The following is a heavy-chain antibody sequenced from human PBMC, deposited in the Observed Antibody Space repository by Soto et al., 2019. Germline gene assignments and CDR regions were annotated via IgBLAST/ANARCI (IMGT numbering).Heavy chain of an antibody. J-gene: IGHJ4*02. CDR3: AREGSSSSGLHFDY. D-gene: IGHD6-6*01. Sequence: PSETLSLTCAVSGGSISSSNWWSWVRQPPGKGLEWIGEIYHSGSTNYNPSLKSRVTISVDKSKNQFSLKLSSVTAADTAVYYCAREGSSSSGLHFDYWGQGTLVTVSS. V-gene: IGHV4-4*02. CDR1: GGSISSSNW. CDR2: IYHSGST.